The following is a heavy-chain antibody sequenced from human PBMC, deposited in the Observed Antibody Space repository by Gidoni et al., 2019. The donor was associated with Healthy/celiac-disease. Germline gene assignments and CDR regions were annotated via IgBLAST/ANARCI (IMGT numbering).Heavy chain of an antibody. CDR3: ARDEGSSWYIPGDY. CDR1: GGTFSSYA. Sequence: QVLLVQSGAEVKKPGSSVTVSCNASGGTFSSYAISWVRQAPGQGLEWMGGIIPIFGTANYAQKFQGRVTITADESTSTAYMELSSLRSEDTAVYYCARDEGSSWYIPGDYWGQGTLVTVSS. CDR2: IIPIFGTA. V-gene: IGHV1-69*01. D-gene: IGHD6-13*01. J-gene: IGHJ4*02.